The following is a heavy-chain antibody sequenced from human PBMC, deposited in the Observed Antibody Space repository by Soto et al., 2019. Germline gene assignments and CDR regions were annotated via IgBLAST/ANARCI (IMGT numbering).Heavy chain of an antibody. CDR2: IFYSGST. J-gene: IGHJ5*02. D-gene: IGHD2-21*01. Sequence: SETLSLTCNVSGGSISTSRSYWAWIRHPPGKGLEWLANIFYSGSTYYNPSLASRVTVSVDTSKNEFSLKLRSVTAADTAVYYCARQPTTGDTDLWFDPWGQGTRVTVSS. CDR3: ARQPTTGDTDLWFDP. CDR1: GGSISTSRSY. V-gene: IGHV4-39*01.